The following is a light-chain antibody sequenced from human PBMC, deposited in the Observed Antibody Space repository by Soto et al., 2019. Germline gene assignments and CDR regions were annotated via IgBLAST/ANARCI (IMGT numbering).Light chain of an antibody. V-gene: IGLV7-46*01. CDR3: LLSYSAAWV. CDR2: DTS. J-gene: IGLJ3*02. CDR1: TGAVSRGHS. Sequence: QTVVTQEPSLTVSPGGTVTLTCGSSTGAVSRGHSPYWFQQKPGQAPRTLIYDTSKKHSWTAARLSGSLLGGKAALTLSGAQPEDEAEYYCLLSYSAAWVFGGGTKVTVL.